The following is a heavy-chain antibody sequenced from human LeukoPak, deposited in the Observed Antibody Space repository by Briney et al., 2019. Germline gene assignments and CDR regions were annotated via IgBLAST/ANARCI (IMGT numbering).Heavy chain of an antibody. Sequence: SVKVSCKASGGTFSSYAISWVRQAPGQGLEWMGGIIPIFGTANYAQKFQGRVTITADESTSAAYMELSSLRSEDTAVYYCASSNYYGSGSFPDYWGQGTLVTVSS. J-gene: IGHJ4*02. CDR2: IIPIFGTA. V-gene: IGHV1-69*13. CDR3: ASSNYYGSGSFPDY. D-gene: IGHD3-10*01. CDR1: GGTFSSYA.